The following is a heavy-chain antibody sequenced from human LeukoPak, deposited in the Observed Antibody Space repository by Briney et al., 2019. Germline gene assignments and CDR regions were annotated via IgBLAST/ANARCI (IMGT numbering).Heavy chain of an antibody. V-gene: IGHV1-69*13. J-gene: IGHJ6*03. CDR2: IIPIFGTA. D-gene: IGHD3-9*01. Sequence: GASVKVSCKASGGTFSSYAISWVRQAPGQGLEWMGGIIPIFGTANYAQKFQGRVTITADESTSTAYMELSSLRSGDTAVYYCARDKESLRYFDWLPTPYYYYYMDVWGKGTTVTISS. CDR1: GGTFSSYA. CDR3: ARDKESLRYFDWLPTPYYYYYMDV.